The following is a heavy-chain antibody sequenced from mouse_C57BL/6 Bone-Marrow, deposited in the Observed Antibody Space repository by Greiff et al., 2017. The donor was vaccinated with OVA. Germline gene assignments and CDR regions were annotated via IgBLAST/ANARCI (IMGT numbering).Heavy chain of an antibody. CDR3: ARLGLGNY. J-gene: IGHJ2*01. Sequence: QVHVKQPGAELVKPGASVKLSCKASGYTFTSYWMQWVKQRPGQGLEWIGEIDPSDSYTNYNQKFKGKATLTVDTSSSTAYMQLSSLTSEDSAVYYCARLGLGNYWGQGTTLTVSS. CDR2: IDPSDSYT. V-gene: IGHV1-50*01. CDR1: GYTFTSYW. D-gene: IGHD4-1*01.